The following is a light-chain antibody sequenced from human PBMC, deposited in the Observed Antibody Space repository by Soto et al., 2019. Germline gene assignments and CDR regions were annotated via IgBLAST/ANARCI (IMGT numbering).Light chain of an antibody. CDR3: QQYGSSPPRT. CDR1: QSVSSN. CDR2: GAS. J-gene: IGKJ1*01. V-gene: IGKV3-15*01. Sequence: EIVMTQSPATLSVSPGERATLSCRASQSVSSNLAWYQQKPGQAPRLLLYGASTRATGIPARFSGSGSGTEFTLTISRLEPEDFAVYYCQQYGSSPPRTFGQGTKVDIK.